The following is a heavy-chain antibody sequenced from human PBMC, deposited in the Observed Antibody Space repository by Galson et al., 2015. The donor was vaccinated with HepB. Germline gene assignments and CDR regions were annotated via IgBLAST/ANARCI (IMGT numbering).Heavy chain of an antibody. CDR2: ISAYNGNT. CDR3: ARDRYCTNGVCSRGRWFDP. Sequence: SVKVSCKASGYTFTSYGISWVRQAPGQGLEWMGWISAYNGNTNYAQKLQGRVTMTTDTSTSTAYMELRSLRSDDTAVYYCARDRYCTNGVCSRGRWFDPWGQGTLVTVSS. J-gene: IGHJ5*02. CDR1: GYTFTSYG. V-gene: IGHV1-18*01. D-gene: IGHD2-8*01.